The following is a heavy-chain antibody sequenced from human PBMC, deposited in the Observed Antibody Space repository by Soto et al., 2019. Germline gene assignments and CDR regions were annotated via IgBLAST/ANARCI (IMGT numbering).Heavy chain of an antibody. Sequence: GGSRQISCAASGLTFSNYWMNWVRQAPGKGLEWVAKINPDGSDKHYIDSVKGRFTISRDNAQNSVSLQMNSLRAEDTAVYFCLGGSNYDTPWGQGTLVTVSS. CDR3: LGGSNYDTP. V-gene: IGHV3-7*03. J-gene: IGHJ5*02. CDR2: INPDGSDK. CDR1: GLTFSNYW. D-gene: IGHD3-16*01.